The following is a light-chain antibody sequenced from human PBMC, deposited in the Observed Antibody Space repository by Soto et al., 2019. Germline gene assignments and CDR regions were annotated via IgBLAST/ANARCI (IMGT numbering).Light chain of an antibody. J-gene: IGKJ1*01. CDR1: QSVGTW. CDR2: GAS. Sequence: DSQMTQSPSTLSASVGGRVTTTCRASQSVGTWVAWYQQKPGKAPKLLIYGASNLESGVPSRFSGSGSGTEFTLTITTLQPDDFATYFCQQYNRNTWSFGPGTKVDIK. V-gene: IGKV1-5*01. CDR3: QQYNRNTWS.